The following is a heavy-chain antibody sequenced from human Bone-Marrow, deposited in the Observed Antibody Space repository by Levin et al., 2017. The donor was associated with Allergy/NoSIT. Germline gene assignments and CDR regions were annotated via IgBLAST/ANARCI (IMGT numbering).Heavy chain of an antibody. CDR2: ITGSGGST. Sequence: GESLKISCAASGFTFSTYAMSWVRQAPGKGLEWVSAITGSGGSTYYADSVKGRFTISRDNSKNTLYLQMDGLRAEDTAVYYCATDLNEQQTDIWGQGTMVTVSS. V-gene: IGHV3-23*01. J-gene: IGHJ3*02. CDR3: ATDLNEQQTDI. D-gene: IGHD6-13*01. CDR1: GFTFSTYA.